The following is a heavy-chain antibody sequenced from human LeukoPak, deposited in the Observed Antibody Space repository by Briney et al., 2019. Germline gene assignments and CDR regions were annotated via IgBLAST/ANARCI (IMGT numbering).Heavy chain of an antibody. CDR1: GFTFSSYS. J-gene: IGHJ2*01. Sequence: GGSLRLSCAASGFTFSSYSVNWARQAPGKGLEWLSYISKSSSNIYYADSVKGRFTISRDNAKNSLYLQMNSLRDDDTAVYYCAREGYCSSTSCYHWYFDLWGRGNLVSVSS. CDR2: ISKSSSNI. D-gene: IGHD2-2*01. V-gene: IGHV3-48*02. CDR3: AREGYCSSTSCYHWYFDL.